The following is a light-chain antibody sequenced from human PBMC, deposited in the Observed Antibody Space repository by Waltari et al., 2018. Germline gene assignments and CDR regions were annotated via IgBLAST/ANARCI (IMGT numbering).Light chain of an antibody. CDR1: QNIRKY. Sequence: DIQMTQAPSSLSASIGDRVTITCRASQNIRKYLSWYQQKPWQAPKLLIYGASTLQRGVPSRFTGSGSGTVFTLTITSLQPEDFATYYCLQSSNMPRTFGPGARLEI. CDR3: LQSSNMPRT. J-gene: IGKJ2*01. V-gene: IGKV1-39*01. CDR2: GAS.